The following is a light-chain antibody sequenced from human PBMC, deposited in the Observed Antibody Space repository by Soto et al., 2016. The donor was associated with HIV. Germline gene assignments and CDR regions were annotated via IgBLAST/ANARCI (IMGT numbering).Light chain of an antibody. CDR2: AAS. V-gene: IGKV1-27*01. Sequence: QLTQSPSSLSASVGDTITITCRASEGIDNYLAWFQHKPGKVPRLLIFAASTLQSGVPSRFSGSASGTDFTLTISSLQPEDVATYYCQKYNSALTFGPGTKVDIK. J-gene: IGKJ3*01. CDR1: EGIDNY. CDR3: QKYNSALT.